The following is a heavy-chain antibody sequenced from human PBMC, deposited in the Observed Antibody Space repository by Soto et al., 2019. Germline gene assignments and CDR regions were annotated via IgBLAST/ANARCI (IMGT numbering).Heavy chain of an antibody. D-gene: IGHD1-26*01. Sequence: QMQLQQWAAGLLKPSETLSLTCAVYGGAFSNYYWTWIRHPPGKGLEWIVHINYSGSPNSNPSRNRRVTIPGAPYRNHFSLKLNSVNAADTAVYYCARGSVPASNIGARFAWNWCDPWGQGTLVTVSS. J-gene: IGHJ5*02. CDR2: INYSGSP. V-gene: IGHV4-34*01. CDR3: ARGSVPASNIGARFAWNWCDP. CDR1: GGAFSNYY.